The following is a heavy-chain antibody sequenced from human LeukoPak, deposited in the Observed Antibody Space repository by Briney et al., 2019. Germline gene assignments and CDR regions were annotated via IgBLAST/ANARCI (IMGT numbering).Heavy chain of an antibody. CDR2: INHSGST. CDR3: ARTAYGDYFDY. J-gene: IGHJ4*02. D-gene: IGHD4-17*01. V-gene: IGHV4-34*01. Sequence: TSETLSLTCAVYGGSFSGYYWSWIRQPPGKGLEWIGEINHSGSTYYNPSLKSRVTISVDTSKNQFSLKLSSVTAADTAVYYCARTAYGDYFDYWGQGTLVTVSS. CDR1: GGSFSGYY.